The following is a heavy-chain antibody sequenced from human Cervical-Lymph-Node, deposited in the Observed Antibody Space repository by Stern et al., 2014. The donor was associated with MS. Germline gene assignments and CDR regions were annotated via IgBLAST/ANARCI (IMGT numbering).Heavy chain of an antibody. Sequence: HVQLLHPGAEVKKPGASVTVSCNDSGHPLSELAIHWLRQLPTSGLEWLGQFDPEDGETVYAQRLQGRLTMTEDTNTGTAYMTLTALTSDDTAVYYCATDRGVKWGPGTLVAVSS. D-gene: IGHD3-10*01. CDR2: FDPEDGET. J-gene: IGHJ4*02. CDR3: ATDRGVK. CDR1: GHPLSELA. V-gene: IGHV1-24*01.